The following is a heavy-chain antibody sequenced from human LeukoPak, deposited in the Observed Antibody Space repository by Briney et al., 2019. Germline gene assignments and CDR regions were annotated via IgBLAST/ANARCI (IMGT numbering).Heavy chain of an antibody. J-gene: IGHJ4*02. V-gene: IGHV3-13*01. CDR3: VREARGYHYTYFDY. CDR1: GFTLGGHD. D-gene: IGHD5-18*01. CDR2: VSAGHHA. Sequence: PGGSLRLSCTASGFTLGGHDMHWVRQTTGDGLEWVAAVSAGHHAFYAGSVKGRFTVSREDAKNSLYLQMNSLRAEDTAVYYCVREARGYHYTYFDYWGQGSLVTVSS.